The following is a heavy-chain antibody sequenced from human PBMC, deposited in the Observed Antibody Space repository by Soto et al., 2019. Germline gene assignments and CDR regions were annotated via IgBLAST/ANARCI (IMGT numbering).Heavy chain of an antibody. V-gene: IGHV4-59*01. CDR1: GGSISSYY. CDR3: ARVSAYSSSANYGMDV. J-gene: IGHJ6*02. D-gene: IGHD6-13*01. Sequence: SETLSLTCTVSGGSISSYYCSWIRQPPGKGLEWIGYIYYSGSTNYNPSLKSRVTISVDTSKNQFSLKLSSVTAADTAVYYCARVSAYSSSANYGMDVWGQGTTVTVS. CDR2: IYYSGST.